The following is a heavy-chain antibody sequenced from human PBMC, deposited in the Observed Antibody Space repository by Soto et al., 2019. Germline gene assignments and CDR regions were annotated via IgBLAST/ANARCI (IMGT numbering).Heavy chain of an antibody. V-gene: IGHV1-3*05. CDR2: IHGNDGST. CDR1: GYTFTSYS. Sequence: QVQLVQSGAEEKKPGASVKVSCKASGYTFTSYSMHWVRQAPGQRLEWMGWIHGNDGSTRYSQNFQCRVTFTRDTSASTDYMDLGSLRSDDTAVYYCARPMNYNDYLDYWGQGTLVTVSS. J-gene: IGHJ4*02. CDR3: ARPMNYNDYLDY. D-gene: IGHD3-10*01.